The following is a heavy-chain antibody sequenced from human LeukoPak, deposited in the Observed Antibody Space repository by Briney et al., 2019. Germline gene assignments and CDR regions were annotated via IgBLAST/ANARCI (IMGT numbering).Heavy chain of an antibody. CDR3: AKVKTDSSSPDDNYFDY. J-gene: IGHJ4*02. CDR2: ISSSSSYI. V-gene: IGHV3-21*04. Sequence: GGSLRLSCTASGFTFSNYGMHWVGQAPGKGLEWVSAISSSSSYIYYADSVKGRFTISRDNAKNSLYLQMNSLRAEDTAVYYCAKVKTDSSSPDDNYFDYWGQGTLVTVSS. D-gene: IGHD6-6*01. CDR1: GFTFSNYG.